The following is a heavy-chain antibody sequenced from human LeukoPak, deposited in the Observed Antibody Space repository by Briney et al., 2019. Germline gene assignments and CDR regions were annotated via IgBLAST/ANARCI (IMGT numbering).Heavy chain of an antibody. J-gene: IGHJ3*01. D-gene: IGHD2-2*01. CDR3: AKAGYCSSSSCYYGWFEP. CDR2: TSAGGSST. CDR1: GFSFSSYA. Sequence: PGGSLRLSCAASGFSFSSYAMQWVRQAPGKGLEWVSTTSAGGSSTYYADSVKGRFTISRDNSKNTFYLQMNSLRAEDTAAYYCAKAGYCSSSSCYYGWFEPWGQGTMVTVSS. V-gene: IGHV3-23*01.